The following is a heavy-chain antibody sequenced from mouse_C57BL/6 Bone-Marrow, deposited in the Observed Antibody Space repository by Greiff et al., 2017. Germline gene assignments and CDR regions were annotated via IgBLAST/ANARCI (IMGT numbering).Heavy chain of an antibody. Sequence: EVKLQESGAELVRPGASVKLSCTASGFNIKDDYMHWVKQRPEQGLEWIGWIDPENGDTEYASKFQGKATITADTSSNTAYLQLSSLTSEDTAVYYCTTRGWYYYAMDYWGQGTSVTVSS. CDR3: TTRGWYYYAMDY. CDR2: IDPENGDT. CDR1: GFNIKDDY. D-gene: IGHD1-1*02. J-gene: IGHJ4*01. V-gene: IGHV14-4*01.